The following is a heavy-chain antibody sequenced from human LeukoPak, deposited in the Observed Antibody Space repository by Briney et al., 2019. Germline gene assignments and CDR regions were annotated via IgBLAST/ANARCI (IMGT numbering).Heavy chain of an antibody. D-gene: IGHD2-2*02. Sequence: GASVKVSCKASGYTFTDYYMHWVRQAPGQGLEWVGWMNPNTGGTNYAQKYQGRVTMTSDTSITTFYMELSNLESADTAIYYCARDVFAAYTTHHKFDPWGQGTLVTVSS. CDR2: MNPNTGGT. CDR3: ARDVFAAYTTHHKFDP. V-gene: IGHV1-2*02. CDR1: GYTFTDYY. J-gene: IGHJ5*02.